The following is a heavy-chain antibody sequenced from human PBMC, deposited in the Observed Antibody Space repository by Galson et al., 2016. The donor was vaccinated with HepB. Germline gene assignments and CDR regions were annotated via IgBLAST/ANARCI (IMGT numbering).Heavy chain of an antibody. V-gene: IGHV3-23*01. CDR3: AKDAKRMTSGNGGTYDA. CDR2: ISGSGDKT. CDR1: KFTFSTCA. J-gene: IGHJ5*02. Sequence: SLRLSCAASKFTFSTCAMSWVRQAPGKGLEWVSSISGSGDKTFHAESVKGRFTITRDNSRDTLFLQMNSLTFDDTAVYYCAKDAKRMTSGNGGTYDAWGPRVLVTVSS. D-gene: IGHD4-23*01.